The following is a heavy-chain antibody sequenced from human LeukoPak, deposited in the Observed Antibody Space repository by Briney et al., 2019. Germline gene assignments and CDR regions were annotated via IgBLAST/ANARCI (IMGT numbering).Heavy chain of an antibody. Sequence: RSSETLSHTCAVYGGSFSGYYWSWIRQPPGKGLEWIGEINHSGSTNYNPSLKSRVTISVDTSKNQFSLKLSSVTAADTAVYYCARGPSGLHWGQGTLVTVSS. CDR2: INHSGST. V-gene: IGHV4-34*01. CDR1: GGSFSGYY. J-gene: IGHJ1*01. CDR3: ARGPSGLH. D-gene: IGHD1-26*01.